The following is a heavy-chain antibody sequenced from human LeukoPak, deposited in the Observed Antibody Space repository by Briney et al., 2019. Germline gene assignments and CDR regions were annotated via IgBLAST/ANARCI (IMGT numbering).Heavy chain of an antibody. V-gene: IGHV4-4*07. CDR3: ARDQRGWYYYDSSRYYFDY. J-gene: IGHJ4*02. CDR1: GGSISNYY. D-gene: IGHD3-22*01. Sequence: KASETLPLTCTVSGGSISNYYWTWSRQPAGKGLEWIGRIYTSGNTNYNPSLKSRVTMSVDTSKNQFSLKLSSVTAADTAVYYCARDQRGWYYYDSSRYYFDYWGQGTLVTVSS. CDR2: IYTSGNT.